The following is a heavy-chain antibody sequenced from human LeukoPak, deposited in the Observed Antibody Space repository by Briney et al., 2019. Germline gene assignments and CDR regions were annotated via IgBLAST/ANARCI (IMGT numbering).Heavy chain of an antibody. CDR1: GFRFGRDW. CDR2: VKQDGTEK. Sequence: LGGSLRLSCVASGFRFGRDWISWVRQAPEKGLEWVACVKQDGTEKNYVVSVWGRFTVSVDNGKNSLYLQMNSLRAEDTAKYYCATLDSTKSVLWGRGTAVIVSS. J-gene: IGHJ1*01. V-gene: IGHV3-7*01. D-gene: IGHD2-2*01. CDR3: ATLDSTKSVL.